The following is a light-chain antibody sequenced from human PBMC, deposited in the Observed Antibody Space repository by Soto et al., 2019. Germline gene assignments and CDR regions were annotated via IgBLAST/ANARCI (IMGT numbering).Light chain of an antibody. Sequence: DILMTQSPSTLSASVGDRVTITCRASQSISSWLAWYQQKSGKAPHLLIYDASTLESGVPSRFSGSGSGTELSITISSLQTDDFANYYCQEYESPLRTFGPGTKVEI. CDR3: QEYESPLRT. V-gene: IGKV1-5*01. J-gene: IGKJ1*01. CDR2: DAS. CDR1: QSISSW.